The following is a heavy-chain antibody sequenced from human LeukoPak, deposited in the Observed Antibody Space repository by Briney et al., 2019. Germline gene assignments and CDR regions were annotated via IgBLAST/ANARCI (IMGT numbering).Heavy chain of an antibody. CDR1: GFTFSSYR. CDR3: AKDRSSGFYSLHFDP. Sequence: NPGGSLRLSCAASGFTFSSYRMNWVRQAPGKGLEWVSSISSSSSYIYYADSVKGRFTISRDNAKNSLYLQINSLRAEDTAVYYCAKDRSSGFYSLHFDPGGQGTLVTVSS. V-gene: IGHV3-21*01. J-gene: IGHJ5*02. D-gene: IGHD3-22*01. CDR2: ISSSSSYI.